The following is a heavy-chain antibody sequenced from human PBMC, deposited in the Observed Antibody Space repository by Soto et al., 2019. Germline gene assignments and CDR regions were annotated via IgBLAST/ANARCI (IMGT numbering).Heavy chain of an antibody. V-gene: IGHV4-31*03. Sequence: PSETLSLTCCVSRGSITSSGYYWSWIRQHPGKGLEWIGDIYNSGSTHYNPSLKSRVSILLDTSNNQFSLQLTSVTAADTAVYYSARYKSDIEIPRLYYSDYWGQGTVVT. J-gene: IGHJ4*02. D-gene: IGHD5-12*01. CDR2: IYNSGST. CDR3: ARYKSDIEIPRLYYSDY. CDR1: RGSITSSGYY.